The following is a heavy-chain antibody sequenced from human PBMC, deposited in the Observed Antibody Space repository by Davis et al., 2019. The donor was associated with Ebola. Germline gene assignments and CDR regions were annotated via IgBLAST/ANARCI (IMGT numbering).Heavy chain of an antibody. D-gene: IGHD6-19*01. CDR1: GSSFASHW. V-gene: IGHV5-51*01. CDR2: ISPDDSNA. J-gene: IGHJ6*04. CDR3: ARHAGGSEAAPGYYDGMDV. Sequence: GGSLRLSCKASGSSFASHWIGWLRQMPGKGLEWMGIISPDDSNASYSPSFQGQVTMSVDKSTNTAYLQWSSLGASDTAMYFCARHAGGSEAAPGYYDGMDVWGKGTTVTVSS.